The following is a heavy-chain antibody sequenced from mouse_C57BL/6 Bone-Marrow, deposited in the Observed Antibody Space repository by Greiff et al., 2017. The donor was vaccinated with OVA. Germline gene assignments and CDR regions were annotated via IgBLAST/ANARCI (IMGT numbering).Heavy chain of an antibody. CDR2: IHPNSGST. Sequence: QVQLQQPGAELVKPGASVKLSCKASGYTFTSYWMHWVKQRPGQGLEWIGMIHPNSGSTNYNEKFKSKATLTVDTSSSTAYMQLSSLTSEDSAVYYCAREGYDGAYWGQGTLVTVSA. CDR1: GYTFTSYW. V-gene: IGHV1-64*01. J-gene: IGHJ3*01. CDR3: AREGYDGAY. D-gene: IGHD2-2*01.